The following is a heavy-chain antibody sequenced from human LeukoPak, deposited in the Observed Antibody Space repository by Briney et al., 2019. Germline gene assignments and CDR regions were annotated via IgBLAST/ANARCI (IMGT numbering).Heavy chain of an antibody. Sequence: SGTLSLTCGVPGGSISSNNWWTWVRQPPGKGLEWIGEISHTGSTNYNPSLESRVTMSVDTSKNLFSLSLSSVAAADTAVYFCARVTATTPFDYWGQGTLVTVSS. CDR1: GGSISSNNW. V-gene: IGHV4-4*02. J-gene: IGHJ4*02. D-gene: IGHD1-1*01. CDR2: ISHTGST. CDR3: ARVTATTPFDY.